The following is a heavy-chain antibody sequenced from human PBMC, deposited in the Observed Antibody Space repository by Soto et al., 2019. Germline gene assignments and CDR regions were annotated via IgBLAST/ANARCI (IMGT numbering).Heavy chain of an antibody. D-gene: IGHD2-15*01. V-gene: IGHV1-69*06. CDR3: ASAEPPIGYCSGGSCYGMDV. CDR1: GGTFSSYA. J-gene: IGHJ6*02. Sequence: SVKVSCKASGGTFSSYAISWVRQAPGQGLEWMGGIIPIFGTANYAQKFQGRVTITADKSTSTAYMELSSLRSEDTAVYYCASAEPPIGYCSGGSCYGMDVWGQGTTVTVYS. CDR2: IIPIFGTA.